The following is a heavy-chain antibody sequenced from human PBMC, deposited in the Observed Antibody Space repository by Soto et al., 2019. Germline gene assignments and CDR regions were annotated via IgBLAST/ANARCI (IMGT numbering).Heavy chain of an antibody. CDR2: IYIGGTS. J-gene: IGHJ2*01. CDR3: ARDLRLVGFGEFDL. D-gene: IGHD3-10*01. V-gene: IGHV3-53*04. CDR1: GFTVSSSY. Sequence: GGSLRLSCAASGFTVSSSYMSWVRQAPGKGLEWVSVIYIGGTSYYADSVRGRFTISRHNSENTIYLQMNSLRAEDTAEYYCARDLRLVGFGEFDLWGRGTLVTVSS.